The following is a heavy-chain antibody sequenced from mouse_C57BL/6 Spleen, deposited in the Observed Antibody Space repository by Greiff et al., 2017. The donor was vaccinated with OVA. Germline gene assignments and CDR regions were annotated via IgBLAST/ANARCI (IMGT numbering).Heavy chain of an antibody. CDR3: ARSDDGYPDYFDY. V-gene: IGHV1-58*01. Sequence: EVQLQQSGAELVRPGSSVKMSCKTSGYTFTSYGINWVKQRPGQGLEWIGYIYTGNGYTEYNEKFKGKATLTSDPSSSTAYMQLSSLTSEDSAIEYCARSDDGYPDYFDYWGQGTTLTVSS. CDR1: GYTFTSYG. J-gene: IGHJ2*01. D-gene: IGHD2-3*01. CDR2: IYTGNGYT.